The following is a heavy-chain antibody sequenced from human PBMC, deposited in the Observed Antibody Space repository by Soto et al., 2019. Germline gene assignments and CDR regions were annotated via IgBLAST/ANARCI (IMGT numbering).Heavy chain of an antibody. J-gene: IGHJ6*02. CDR1: GYSFTNYD. CDR2: ISAHNGNK. Sequence: QLVQSGAEVKKPGASVKVSCKASGYSFTNYDISWVRQAPGQGLEWMAWISAHNGNKHYAEKFQGRVSTTTDTSTSTAYMEVRTLKTDDTAVYYCARGLLAYFGMDVCGQGTTVTVS. D-gene: IGHD1-26*01. CDR3: ARGLLAYFGMDV. V-gene: IGHV1-18*01.